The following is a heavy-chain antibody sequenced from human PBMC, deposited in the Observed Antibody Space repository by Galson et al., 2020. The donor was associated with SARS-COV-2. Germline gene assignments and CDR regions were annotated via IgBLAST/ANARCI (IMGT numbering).Heavy chain of an antibody. Sequence: GGSLRLSCAASGFTFDNYTLHWVRQAPGKGLEWVSLISWDGGNTHYADSVKGRFTISRDNSKNSLYLQMNSLRTEVTALYYCAKVMVRGVIIRYYFDYWGQGTLVTVSS. CDR1: GFTFDNYT. D-gene: IGHD3-10*01. J-gene: IGHJ4*02. CDR3: AKVMVRGVIIRYYFDY. CDR2: ISWDGGNT. V-gene: IGHV3-43*01.